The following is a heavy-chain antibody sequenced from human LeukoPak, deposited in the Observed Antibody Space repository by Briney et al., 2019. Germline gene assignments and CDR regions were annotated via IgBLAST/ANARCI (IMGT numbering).Heavy chain of an antibody. J-gene: IGHJ4*02. CDR3: ASLEGGYQYCFDY. CDR1: GFTFSSYA. Sequence: PGRSLRLSCAASGFTFSSYAMHWVRQAPGKGLEWVAVISHDGSNKYYADSVKGRFTISRDNSKNTLYLQMNSLRAEDTAVYYCASLEGGYQYCFDYWGQGTLVTVSS. CDR2: ISHDGSNK. V-gene: IGHV3-30*04. D-gene: IGHD3-22*01.